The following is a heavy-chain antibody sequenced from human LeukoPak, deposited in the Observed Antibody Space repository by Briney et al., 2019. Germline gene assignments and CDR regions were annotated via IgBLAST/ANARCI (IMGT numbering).Heavy chain of an antibody. V-gene: IGHV3-64*01. CDR2: ISSNGGST. CDR3: ARGGLLNWFDP. J-gene: IGHJ5*02. Sequence: PGGSLRLSCAASGFTFSSYAMHWVRQAPGKGLEYVSAISSNGGSTYYANSVKGRFTISRDNSKNTLYLQMNSLRAEDTAVYYCARGGLLNWFDPWGQGTLVTVSS. D-gene: IGHD1-26*01. CDR1: GFTFSSYA.